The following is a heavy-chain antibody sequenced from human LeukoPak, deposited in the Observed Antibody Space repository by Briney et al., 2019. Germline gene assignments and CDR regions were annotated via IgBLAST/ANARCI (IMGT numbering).Heavy chain of an antibody. J-gene: IGHJ4*02. CDR2: INSDASDT. V-gene: IGHV3-74*01. CDR3: ARICSSTDCLIPD. D-gene: IGHD2-2*01. Sequence: GGALRLSCAASGFTFSRHWMHWVRHAPGKGLVWISRINSDASDTNYADFVKGRFTISRDNAKNTVYLQINSLRDEDTAVYYCARICSSTDCLIPDWGQGTLVTVSS. CDR1: GFTFSRHW.